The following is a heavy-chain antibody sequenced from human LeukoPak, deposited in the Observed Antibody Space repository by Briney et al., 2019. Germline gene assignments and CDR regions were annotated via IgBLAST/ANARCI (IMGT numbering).Heavy chain of an antibody. J-gene: IGHJ4*02. D-gene: IGHD6-19*01. V-gene: IGHV3-48*04. CDR1: GFTFSSYS. CDR2: ISSGGSTT. Sequence: GGSLRLSCAASGFTFSSYSMNWVRQAPGKGLEWVSSISSGGSTTDYADSVKGRFTISRDNAKNSLSLQMNSLRAEDTAVYYCARDRDPYSSGCLDYWGQGTLVTVSS. CDR3: ARDRDPYSSGCLDY.